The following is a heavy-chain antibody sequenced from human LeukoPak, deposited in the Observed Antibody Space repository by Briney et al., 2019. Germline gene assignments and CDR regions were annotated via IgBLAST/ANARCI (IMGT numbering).Heavy chain of an antibody. CDR2: ISSSSSYI. Sequence: GGSLRLSCAASGFTFSSYGMNWVRQAPGKGLEWVSSISSSSSYIYYADSEKGRFTISRDNAKNSLYLQMNSLRAEDTAVYYCARDGRLYSSGFDYWGQGTLVTVSS. J-gene: IGHJ4*02. CDR1: GFTFSSYG. D-gene: IGHD6-19*01. CDR3: ARDGRLYSSGFDY. V-gene: IGHV3-21*01.